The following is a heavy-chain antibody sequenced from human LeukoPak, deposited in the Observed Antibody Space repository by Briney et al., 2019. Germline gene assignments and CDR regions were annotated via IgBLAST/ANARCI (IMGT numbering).Heavy chain of an antibody. D-gene: IGHD3-3*01. CDR2: IRYDGTIK. J-gene: IGHJ4*02. CDR3: AKEYDFWSGYPHDY. CDR1: GFTFSSYG. Sequence: PGGSLRLSCVASGFTFSSYGMHWVRQAPGKGLEWVSFIRYDGTIKYYADSVKGRFSISRDNSKNTLYLQMNSLRAEDTAVYYCAKEYDFWSGYPHDYWGQGTLVTVSS. V-gene: IGHV3-30*02.